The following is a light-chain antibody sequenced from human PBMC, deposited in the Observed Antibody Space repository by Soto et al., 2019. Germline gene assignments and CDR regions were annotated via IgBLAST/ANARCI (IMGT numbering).Light chain of an antibody. V-gene: IGKV1-9*01. CDR1: QRIPNF. CDR2: GAS. CDR3: EQINSFPSP. J-gene: IGKJ3*01. Sequence: IQLTHSPSSLSASVRDRVTIPCRARQRIPNFLAWYQQKPGKAPKLLIYGASTLQSGVPSSFSGSGSGTDVTLTISSLQPEDFATYYCEQINSFPSPFGPGNKVDIK.